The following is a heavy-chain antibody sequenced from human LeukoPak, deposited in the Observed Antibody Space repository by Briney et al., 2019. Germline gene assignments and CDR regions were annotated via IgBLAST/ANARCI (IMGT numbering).Heavy chain of an antibody. CDR1: GDSMSNYW. CDR3: ARFRGYSYGYLFDY. Sequence: PSETLSLTCDVSGDSMSNYWWSWVRQPPGKGLEWIGEISHRGTTNYNTSLKSRVTMSLDNSKNQFSLKVYSLIVADTAIYYCARFRGYSYGYLFDYWGQGTLVTVSS. J-gene: IGHJ4*02. CDR2: ISHRGTT. D-gene: IGHD5-18*01. V-gene: IGHV4-4*02.